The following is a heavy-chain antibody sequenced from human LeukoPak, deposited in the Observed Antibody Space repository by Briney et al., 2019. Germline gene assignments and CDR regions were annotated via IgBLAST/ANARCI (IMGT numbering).Heavy chain of an antibody. CDR3: ARDRGKGKQWLEGR. CDR2: IYYSGST. J-gene: IGHJ4*02. V-gene: IGHV4-59*01. CDR1: GGSISSYY. Sequence: SETLSLTCTVSGGSISSYYWSWIRQPPGKGLEWIGYIYYSGSTNYNPSLKSRVTISVDTSKNQFSLKLSSVTAADTAVYYCARDRGKGKQWLEGRWGQGTLVTVSS. D-gene: IGHD6-19*01.